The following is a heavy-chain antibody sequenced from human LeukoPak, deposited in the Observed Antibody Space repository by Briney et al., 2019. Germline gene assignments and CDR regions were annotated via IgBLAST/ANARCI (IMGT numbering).Heavy chain of an antibody. CDR2: ISSSSSYI. Sequence: GGSLRLSCAASGLTFSSYSMNWVRQAPGKGLEWVSSISSSSSYIYYADSVKGRFTISRGNAKNSLYLQMNSLRAEDTAVYYCARDSSGTTDWFDPWGQGTLVTVSS. V-gene: IGHV3-21*01. D-gene: IGHD1-1*01. CDR1: GLTFSSYS. CDR3: ARDSSGTTDWFDP. J-gene: IGHJ5*02.